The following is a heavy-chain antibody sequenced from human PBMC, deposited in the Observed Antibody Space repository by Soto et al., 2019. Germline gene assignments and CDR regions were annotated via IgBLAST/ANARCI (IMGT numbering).Heavy chain of an antibody. J-gene: IGHJ6*02. CDR3: ARELERSPSPKDTDYYYYYGMDV. Sequence: VASVKVSCKASGYTFTSYGISWVRQAPGQGLEWMGWISAYNGNTNYAQKLQGRVTMTTDTSTSTAYMELRSLRSDDTAVYYCARELERSPSPKDTDYYYYYGMDVWGQGTTVTVSS. V-gene: IGHV1-18*01. CDR1: GYTFTSYG. D-gene: IGHD1-1*01. CDR2: ISAYNGNT.